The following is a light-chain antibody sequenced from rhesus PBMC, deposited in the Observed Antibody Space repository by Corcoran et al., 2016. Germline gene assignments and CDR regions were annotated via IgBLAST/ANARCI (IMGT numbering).Light chain of an antibody. CDR3: LRFYSADRTV. V-gene: IGLV7-76*01. CDR1: TGAVTSGNY. Sequence: QTVVTQEPSLTVSPGGTVTLTCGSSTGAVTSGNYPHWFQQKPGQAPRALIYNTNSKHSWPPARFSGSLAGGTGALTLSGAQPEDEAYYYCLRFYSADRTVFGSGTKLTVL. J-gene: IGLJ6*01. CDR2: NTN.